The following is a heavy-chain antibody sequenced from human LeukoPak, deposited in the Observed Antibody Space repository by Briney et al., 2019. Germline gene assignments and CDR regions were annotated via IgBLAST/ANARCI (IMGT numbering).Heavy chain of an antibody. CDR2: ISSSSSTI. CDR1: GFTFSSYS. J-gene: IGHJ4*02. Sequence: GGSLRLSCAASGFTFSSYSMNWVRQAPGKGLEWVSYISSSSSTIYYADSVKGRFTISRDNAKNSLYLQMNSLRAEDTAVYYCARESYDILTGYYDCWGQGTLVTVSS. V-gene: IGHV3-48*04. CDR3: ARESYDILTGYYDC. D-gene: IGHD3-9*01.